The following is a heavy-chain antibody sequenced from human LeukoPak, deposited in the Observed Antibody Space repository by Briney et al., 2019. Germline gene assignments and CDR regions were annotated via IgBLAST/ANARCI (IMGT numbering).Heavy chain of an antibody. CDR3: ARGRGWNSIDY. CDR1: GGSLCGFY. V-gene: IGHV4-34*01. CDR2: INHSGST. J-gene: IGHJ4*02. D-gene: IGHD1-7*01. Sequence: PSETLSLTSAVYGGSLCGFYWSWIRQPPGQGLEWIGEINHSGSTNYNPSLKSRVTISVDTSKNQFSLKLSSVTAADTAVYYCARGRGWNSIDYWGQGTLVTVSS.